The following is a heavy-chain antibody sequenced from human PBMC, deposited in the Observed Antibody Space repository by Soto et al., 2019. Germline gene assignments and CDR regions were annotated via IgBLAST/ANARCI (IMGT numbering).Heavy chain of an antibody. Sequence: GGSLRLSCAASGFTFSSYSMNWVRQARGKGLEWVSYISSSSSTIYYADSVKGRFTISRDNAKNSLYLQMNSLRAEDTAVYYCVSAAIYYMDVWGKGTTVTVSS. CDR1: GFTFSSYS. V-gene: IGHV3-48*01. CDR3: VSAAIYYMDV. J-gene: IGHJ6*03. D-gene: IGHD2-2*01. CDR2: ISSSSSTI.